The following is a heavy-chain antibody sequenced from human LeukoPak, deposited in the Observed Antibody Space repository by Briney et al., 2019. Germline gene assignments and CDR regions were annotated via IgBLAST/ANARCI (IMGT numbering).Heavy chain of an antibody. CDR3: ATLVAAANHYYYYYGMDV. CDR2: SDPEDGET. D-gene: IGHD2-15*01. J-gene: IGHJ6*02. Sequence: ASVTDSCKVSGYTLTELSMHWVRQAPGKGREWMGGSDPEDGETSYAQKFQGRVTMTEDTSTDTAYMELSSLRSEDTAVYYCATLVAAANHYYYYYGMDVWGQGTTVTVSS. V-gene: IGHV1-24*01. CDR1: GYTLTELS.